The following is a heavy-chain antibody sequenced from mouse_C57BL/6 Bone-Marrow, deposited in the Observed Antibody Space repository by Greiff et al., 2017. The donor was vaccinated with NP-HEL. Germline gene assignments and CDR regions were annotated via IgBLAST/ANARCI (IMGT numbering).Heavy chain of an antibody. CDR3: TTLWFAY. V-gene: IGHV14-4*01. Sequence: VQLKESGAELVRPGASVKLSCTASGFNIKDDYMHWVKQRPEQGLEWIGWIDPENGDTEYASKFQGKAKITADTSSNTAYLQLSSLTSEDTAVYYCTTLWFAYWGQGTLVTVSA. CDR1: GFNIKDDY. J-gene: IGHJ3*01. CDR2: IDPENGDT.